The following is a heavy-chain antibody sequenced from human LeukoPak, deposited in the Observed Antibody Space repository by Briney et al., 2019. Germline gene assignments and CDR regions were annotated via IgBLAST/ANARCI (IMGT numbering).Heavy chain of an antibody. V-gene: IGHV3-30*18. CDR2: ISYDGSNK. D-gene: IGHD4-17*01. Sequence: GRSLRLSCAASGFTFSSYGMHWVRQAPGKGLEWVAVISYDGSNKYYADSVKGRFTISRDNSKNTLYLQMNSLRAEDTAAYYCAKTATTVTKIFDYWGQGTLVTVSS. CDR3: AKTATTVTKIFDY. CDR1: GFTFSSYG. J-gene: IGHJ4*02.